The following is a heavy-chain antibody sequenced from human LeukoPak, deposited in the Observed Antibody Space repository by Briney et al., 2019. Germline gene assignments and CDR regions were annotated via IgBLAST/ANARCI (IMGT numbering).Heavy chain of an antibody. CDR3: ASQSYYYGSGSYSSGAFDI. Sequence: ASVKVSCKASGYTFTSYYMHWVRQAPGQGLEWMGIINPSGGSTSYAQKFQGRVTMTRDTSTSTVHMELSSLRSEDTAVYYCASQSYYYGSGSYSSGAFDIWGQGTMVTVSS. CDR1: GYTFTSYY. V-gene: IGHV1-46*01. J-gene: IGHJ3*02. D-gene: IGHD3-10*01. CDR2: INPSGGST.